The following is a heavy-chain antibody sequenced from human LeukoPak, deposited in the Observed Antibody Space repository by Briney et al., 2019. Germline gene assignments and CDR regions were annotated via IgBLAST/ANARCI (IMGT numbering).Heavy chain of an antibody. CDR2: TRNKANSYTT. D-gene: IGHD3-10*01. CDR1: GLTFSDHY. V-gene: IGHV3-72*01. Sequence: GESLTLSCAASGLTFSDHYMDWVRQAPGKGQEWVGRTRNKANSYTTEYAASVKGRFTISRDDSKNSLYLQMNSLKTEDTAVYYCAGSPALYGSDSYGRGGFAIWGQGTMVTVAA. J-gene: IGHJ3*02. CDR3: AGSPALYGSDSYGRGGFAI.